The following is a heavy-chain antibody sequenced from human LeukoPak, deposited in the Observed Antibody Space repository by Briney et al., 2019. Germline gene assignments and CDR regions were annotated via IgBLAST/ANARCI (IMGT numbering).Heavy chain of an antibody. D-gene: IGHD2/OR15-2a*01. CDR3: ARDFLV. CDR2: IYYSGST. J-gene: IGHJ4*02. Sequence: SETLSLTCTVSGGSISSHYWGWIRQPPGKGLEWIGYIYYSGSTNYNPSLKSRVTISVDTSKNQFSLKLSSVTAADTAVYYCARDFLVWGQGTLVTVSS. V-gene: IGHV4-59*11. CDR1: GGSISSHY.